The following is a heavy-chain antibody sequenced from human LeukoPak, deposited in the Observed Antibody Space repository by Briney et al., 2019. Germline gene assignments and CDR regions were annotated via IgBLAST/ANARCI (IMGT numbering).Heavy chain of an antibody. V-gene: IGHV4-4*07. J-gene: IGHJ3*02. CDR3: ARERVNPSYEFWTEGYGI. CDR1: GGSISSYY. D-gene: IGHD3-3*01. Sequence: SETLSLTCTVSGGSISSYYWSWIRQPAGKGLEWIGRIYASGSTNYNPSLKSRVSISVDKSKNQFSLRLSSVTAADTAVYYCARERVNPSYEFWTEGYGIWGQGTMVTVSS. CDR2: IYASGST.